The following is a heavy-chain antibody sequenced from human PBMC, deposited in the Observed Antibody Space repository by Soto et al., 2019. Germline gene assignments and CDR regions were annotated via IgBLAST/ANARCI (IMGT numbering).Heavy chain of an antibody. CDR1: GFTFSSYG. J-gene: IGHJ4*02. D-gene: IGHD5-12*01. CDR2: IWYDGSNK. V-gene: IGHV3-33*01. CDR3: ARDGSGYDLLPRYYFDY. Sequence: QSGGSLRLSCAASGFTFSSYGMHWVRQAPGKGLEWVAVIWYDGSNKYYADSVKGRFTISRDNSKNTLYLQMNSLRAEDTAVYYCARDGSGYDLLPRYYFDYWGQGTLVTVSS.